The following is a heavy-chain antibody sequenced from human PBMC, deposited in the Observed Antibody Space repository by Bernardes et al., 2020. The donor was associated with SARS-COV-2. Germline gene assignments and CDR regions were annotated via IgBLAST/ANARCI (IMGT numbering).Heavy chain of an antibody. V-gene: IGHV3-21*01. CDR2: LSTGWGHR. CDR3: ARETPTGDAFDI. Sequence: GGSLRLSCSASGFTFSSNNKNWVRQAPGKGAEWVSSLSTGWGHRFHADSVKGRFTISRDNAKNSLYLQMDSLRAEDTAVYYCARETPTGDAFDIWGQGTMVTVSS. CDR1: GFTFSSNN. J-gene: IGHJ3*02.